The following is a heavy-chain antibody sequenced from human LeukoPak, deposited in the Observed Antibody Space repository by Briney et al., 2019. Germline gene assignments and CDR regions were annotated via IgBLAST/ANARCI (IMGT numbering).Heavy chain of an antibody. CDR2: ISDSGGST. V-gene: IGHV3-23*01. J-gene: IGHJ4*02. Sequence: GGSLRLSCAVSGITLSNYGMSWVRQAPGKGLEWVAGISDSGGSTKYADSVKGRFTIARDNRKSTLYLQTNSLRAEDTAVYFCAKRGVVIRVILVGFHKEAYYFESWGQGALVTVSS. CDR3: AKRGVVIRVILVGFHKEAYYFES. CDR1: GITLSNYG. D-gene: IGHD3/OR15-3a*01.